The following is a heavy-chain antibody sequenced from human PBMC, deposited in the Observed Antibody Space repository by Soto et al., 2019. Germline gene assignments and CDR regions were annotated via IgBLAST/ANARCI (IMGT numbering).Heavy chain of an antibody. J-gene: IGHJ4*02. V-gene: IGHV3-23*01. Sequence: EVQLLESGGGLVQPGGSLRLSCAASGFTFSNYAMNWVRQAPGEGLEWVSVISGSGGSTYYADSVKGRFTISRDNSKNTLYLQMNSLRAEDTAVYYCASRSSGWYFDYWGQGTLVTVSS. CDR1: GFTFSNYA. CDR3: ASRSSGWYFDY. D-gene: IGHD6-19*01. CDR2: ISGSGGST.